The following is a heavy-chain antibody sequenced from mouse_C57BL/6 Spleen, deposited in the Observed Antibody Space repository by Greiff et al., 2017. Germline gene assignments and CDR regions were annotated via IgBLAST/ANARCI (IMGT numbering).Heavy chain of an antibody. V-gene: IGHV5-6*01. J-gene: IGHJ2*01. CDR2: ISSGGSYT. D-gene: IGHD1-1*01. CDR1: GFTFSSYG. CDR3: ARQTDYYGSSYVFDY. Sequence: EVQLQESGGDLVKPGGSLKLSCAASGFTFSSYGMSWVRQTPDKRLEWVATISSGGSYTYYPDSVKGRFTISRDNAKNTLYLQMSSLKSEDTAMYYCARQTDYYGSSYVFDYWGQGTTLTVSS.